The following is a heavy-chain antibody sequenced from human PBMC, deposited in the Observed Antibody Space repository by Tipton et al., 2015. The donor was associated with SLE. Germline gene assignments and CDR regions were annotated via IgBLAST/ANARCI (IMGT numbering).Heavy chain of an antibody. J-gene: IGHJ4*02. CDR2: VYTSGST. V-gene: IGHV4-61*09. CDR1: GASISSGSYY. D-gene: IGHD3-10*01. Sequence: TLSLTCSVSGASISSGSYYWSWVRQPAGKGLEWIGHVYTSGSTYYNPSLKSRVTISVDTSKNQFSLKLSSVTAADTAVYYCARLLWFGEGDYWGQGTLVTVSS. CDR3: ARLLWFGEGDY.